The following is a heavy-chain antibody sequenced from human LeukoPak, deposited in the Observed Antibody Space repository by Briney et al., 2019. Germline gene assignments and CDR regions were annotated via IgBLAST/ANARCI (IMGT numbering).Heavy chain of an antibody. Sequence: GGSLRLSCAGSGFTFSSYWMNWVRQAPGKGLEWVANIKEDGTQKYYVDSVEGRFTISRDNAKSSLYLQMNSLRAEDTAVYFCARRLGYTGACDYWGQGSLVIVSS. J-gene: IGHJ4*02. CDR1: GFTFSSYW. D-gene: IGHD5-12*01. CDR2: IKEDGTQK. V-gene: IGHV3-7*03. CDR3: ARRLGYTGACDY.